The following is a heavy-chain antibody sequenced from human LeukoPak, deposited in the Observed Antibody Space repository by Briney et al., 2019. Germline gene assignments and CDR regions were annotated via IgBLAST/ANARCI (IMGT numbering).Heavy chain of an antibody. CDR1: GFSISNSA. Sequence: GGSLRLSCAASGFSISNSAMNWVRQAPGKGLEWVSSISSSSSYIYYADSVKGRFTISRDNAKNSLYLQMNSLRAEDTAVYYCARDDYGDRFDPWGQGTLVTVSS. CDR2: ISSSSSYI. J-gene: IGHJ5*02. V-gene: IGHV3-21*01. D-gene: IGHD4-17*01. CDR3: ARDDYGDRFDP.